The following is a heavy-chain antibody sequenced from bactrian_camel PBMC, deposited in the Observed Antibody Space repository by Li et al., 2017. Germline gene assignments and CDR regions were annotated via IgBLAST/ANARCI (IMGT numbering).Heavy chain of an antibody. J-gene: IGHJ4*01. CDR3: TAGTGGEVVARPCRYREGRYNY. D-gene: IGHD7*01. CDR2: LNSDGRT. V-gene: IGHV3S53*01. Sequence: HVQLVESGGGSVQAGGSLRLSCTASGFTFDDTDMGWYRQAPGNECVLVSTLNSDGRTYTADSLKGRFTISRNSAKNTVYLQMNALKPEDTAVYYCTAGTGGEVVARPCRYREGRYNYWGQGTQVTVS. CDR1: GFTFDDTD.